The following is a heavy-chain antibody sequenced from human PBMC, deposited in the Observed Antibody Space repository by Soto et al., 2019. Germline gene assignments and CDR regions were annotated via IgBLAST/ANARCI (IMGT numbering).Heavy chain of an antibody. V-gene: IGHV1-8*01. D-gene: IGHD3-22*01. CDR3: AITYYYDSSGYLRFFPHHYYYGMDV. Sequence: GASVKVSCKASGYTFTSYDINWVRQATGQGLEWMGWMNPNSGNTGYAQKFQGRVTMTRNTSISTAYMELSSLRSEDTAVYYCAITYYYDSSGYLRFFPHHYYYGMDVWGQGTTVTVSS. J-gene: IGHJ6*02. CDR1: GYTFTSYD. CDR2: MNPNSGNT.